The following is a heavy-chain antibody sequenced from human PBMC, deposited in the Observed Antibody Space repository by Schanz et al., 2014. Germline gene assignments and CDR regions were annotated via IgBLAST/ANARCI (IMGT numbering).Heavy chain of an antibody. CDR2: ISGSGGDT. V-gene: IGHV3-23*01. J-gene: IGHJ4*02. D-gene: IGHD2-2*01. Sequence: TASGFTFSSYAMSWVRQAPGKGLEWVSAISGSGGDTYYADSVKGRFTISRDNSKNTLYLQMNSLRAGDTAVYYCARGRRGDCRRTSCTYYFDYWGQGTLVTVSS. CDR3: ARGRRGDCRRTSCTYYFDY. CDR1: GFTFSSYA.